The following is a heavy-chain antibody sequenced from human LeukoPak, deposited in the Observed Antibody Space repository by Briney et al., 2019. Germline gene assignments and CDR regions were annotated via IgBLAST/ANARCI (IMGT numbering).Heavy chain of an antibody. CDR1: GFTFSSYA. J-gene: IGHJ6*03. D-gene: IGHD1-14*01. V-gene: IGHV3-30*01. CDR2: ISYDGSNR. CDR3: ARAAEVYYYYMDV. Sequence: GGSLRLSCAASGFTFSSYAMHWVRQAPGKGLEWVAVISYDGSNRYYADSVKGRFTISRDNSKNTLYLQMNSLRAEDTAVYYCARAAEVYYYYMDVWGKGTTVTVSS.